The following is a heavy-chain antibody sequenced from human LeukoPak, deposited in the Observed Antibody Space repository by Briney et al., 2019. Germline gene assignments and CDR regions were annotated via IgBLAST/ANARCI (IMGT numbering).Heavy chain of an antibody. Sequence: SGGSLRLSCAASGFTFSSYAMSGVRQAPGKGLEWVSAISGSGGSTYYADSVKGRFTISRDNSKNTLCLQMNSLRAEDTAVYYCATSQAPFYSNHRFGYWGQGPLVTVPS. J-gene: IGHJ4*02. D-gene: IGHD4-11*01. CDR2: ISGSGGST. V-gene: IGHV3-23*01. CDR1: GFTFSSYA. CDR3: ATSQAPFYSNHRFGY.